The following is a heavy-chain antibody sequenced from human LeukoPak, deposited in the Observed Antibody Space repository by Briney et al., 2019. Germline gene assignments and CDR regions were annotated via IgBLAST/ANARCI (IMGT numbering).Heavy chain of an antibody. J-gene: IGHJ5*02. CDR2: ISSSGSTI. CDR3: AGGYYDFWSGYRYNWFDP. Sequence: PGGSLRLSCAASGFTFSDYYMSWIRQAPGKGLEWVSYISSSGSTIYYADSAKGRFTISRDNAKNSLYLQMNSLRAEDTAVYYCAGGYYDFWSGYRYNWFDPWGQGTLVTVSS. V-gene: IGHV3-11*01. D-gene: IGHD3-3*01. CDR1: GFTFSDYY.